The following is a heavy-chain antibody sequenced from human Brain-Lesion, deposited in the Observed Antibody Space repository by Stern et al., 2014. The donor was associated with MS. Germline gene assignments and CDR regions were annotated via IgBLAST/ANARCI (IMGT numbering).Heavy chain of an antibody. J-gene: IGHJ5*02. CDR1: GGTFGTYP. D-gene: IGHD5-18*01. Sequence: VQLVESGPEVKKPGSSGQVSCKASGGTFGTYPITWLRQAPGQVLEWMGRIIPIFGSPNYAQKFQGRVTITADRSTTTVYMKLSSLKSDDAAVYYCAKDGPALVTNWFDPWGRGTLVTVSS. V-gene: IGHV1-69*06. CDR3: AKDGPALVTNWFDP. CDR2: IIPIFGSP.